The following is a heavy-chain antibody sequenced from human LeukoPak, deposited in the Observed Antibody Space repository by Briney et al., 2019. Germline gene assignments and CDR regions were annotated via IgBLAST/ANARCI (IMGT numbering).Heavy chain of an antibody. Sequence: GGSLRLSCAASGFTFSSYSMNWVRQAPGKGLEWVSSISSSSSYIYYADSAKGRFTISRDNAKNSLYLQMNSLRAEDTAVYYCARDKEARNAFDIWGQGTMVTVSS. CDR2: ISSSSSYI. D-gene: IGHD5-12*01. V-gene: IGHV3-21*01. CDR1: GFTFSSYS. CDR3: ARDKEARNAFDI. J-gene: IGHJ3*02.